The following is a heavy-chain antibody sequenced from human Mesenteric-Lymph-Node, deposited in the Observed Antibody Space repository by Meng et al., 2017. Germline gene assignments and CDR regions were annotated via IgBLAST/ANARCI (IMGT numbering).Heavy chain of an antibody. D-gene: IGHD3-10*01. CDR3: ARRRGGSGRDC. V-gene: IGHV4-39*01. CDR1: CGSISSKGYY. J-gene: IGHJ4*02. CDR2: IYHSGST. Sequence: QLQLPGSGPGLAKPSETRSLTCTVSCGSISSKGYYWDWVRQPPGKGLEWIGAIYHSGSTSYNPSLQSRVTMFVDTSKNQFSLMLTSVTATDTAVYYCARRRGGSGRDCWGQGTLVTVSS.